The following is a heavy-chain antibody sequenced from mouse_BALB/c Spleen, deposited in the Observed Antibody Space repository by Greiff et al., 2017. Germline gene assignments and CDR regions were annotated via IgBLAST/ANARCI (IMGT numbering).Heavy chain of an antibody. CDR2: IWAGGST. D-gene: IGHD3-2*01. J-gene: IGHJ2*01. V-gene: IGHV2-9*02. CDR3: ARDLDSSGPVDY. CDR1: GFSLTSYG. Sequence: VQGVESGPGLVAPSQSLSITCTVSGFSLTSYGVHWVRQPPGKGLEWLGVIWAGGSTNYNSALMSRLSISKDNSKGQVFLKMNSLQTDDTAMYYWARDLDSSGPVDYWGQGTTLTVSS.